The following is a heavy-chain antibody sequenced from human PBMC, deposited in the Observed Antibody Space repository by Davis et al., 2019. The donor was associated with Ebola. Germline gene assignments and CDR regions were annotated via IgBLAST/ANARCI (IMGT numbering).Heavy chain of an antibody. V-gene: IGHV1-46*01. J-gene: IGHJ6*03. CDR3: ARGSSSWTSYYYYYMDV. CDR2: IIPIFGTA. D-gene: IGHD6-13*01. CDR1: GYTLTELS. Sequence: ASVKVSCKVSGYTLTELSMHWVRQAPGQGLEWMGGIIPIFGTANYAQKFQGRVTMTRDTSTSTVYMELSSLRSEDTAVYYCARGSSSWTSYYYYYMDVWGKGTTVTVSS.